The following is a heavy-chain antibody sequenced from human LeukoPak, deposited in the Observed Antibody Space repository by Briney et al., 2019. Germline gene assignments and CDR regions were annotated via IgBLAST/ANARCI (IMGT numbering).Heavy chain of an antibody. CDR1: GFTVSRTY. J-gene: IGHJ3*02. D-gene: IGHD3/OR15-3a*01. V-gene: IGHV3-53*01. Sequence: PGGSLRLSCAASGFTVSRTYMAWARQTPGKGLDWVSLLYAGGGLYYADSVKGRFNISRDISSNTVYLQMSALRAEDTAVYYCAASGLIRDTHSFEIWGQGTVVTVSS. CDR3: AASGLIRDTHSFEI. CDR2: LYAGGGL.